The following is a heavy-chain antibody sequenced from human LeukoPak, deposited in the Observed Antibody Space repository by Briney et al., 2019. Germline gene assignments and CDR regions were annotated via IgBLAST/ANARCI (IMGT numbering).Heavy chain of an antibody. CDR3: ASSSSYRLGYYYYMDV. J-gene: IGHJ6*03. CDR2: MNPNSGNT. Sequence: EASVKVSCKASGYTFTSYDINWVRQATGQGLEWMGWMNPNSGNTGYAQKFQGRVTMTRNTSISTAYMELSSLRSEDTAVYYRASSSSYRLGYYYYMDVWGKGTTVTVSS. CDR1: GYTFTSYD. D-gene: IGHD6-6*01. V-gene: IGHV1-8*01.